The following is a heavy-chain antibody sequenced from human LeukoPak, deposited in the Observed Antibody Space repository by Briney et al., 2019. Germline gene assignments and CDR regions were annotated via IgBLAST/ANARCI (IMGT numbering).Heavy chain of an antibody. Sequence: SESLSLTCTVSGGSISRGGYYWGWIQPPPGKGLEWIGYIYDSGSINYNSSLNSPVPMSVDTTNNLFNLKLNSVTTAVTAMYYCARDLFRSNWVYFDHWGQGTLVTVSS. CDR3: ARDLFRSNWVYFDH. V-gene: IGHV4-61*08. CDR2: IYDSGSI. J-gene: IGHJ4*02. D-gene: IGHD1-1*01. CDR1: GGSISRGGYY.